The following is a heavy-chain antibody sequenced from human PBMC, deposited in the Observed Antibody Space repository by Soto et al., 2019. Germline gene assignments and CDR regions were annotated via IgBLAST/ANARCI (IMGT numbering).Heavy chain of an antibody. CDR3: ARGIEQLVDP. CDR2: IYYSGST. D-gene: IGHD6-6*01. V-gene: IGHV4-61*08. CDR1: GGSISSGGYY. Sequence: SETLSLTCAVSGGSISSGGYYWSWIRQPPGKGLEWIGYIYYSGSTNYNPSLKSRVTISVDTSKNQFSLKLSSVTAADTAVYYCARGIEQLVDPWGQGTLVTVSS. J-gene: IGHJ5*02.